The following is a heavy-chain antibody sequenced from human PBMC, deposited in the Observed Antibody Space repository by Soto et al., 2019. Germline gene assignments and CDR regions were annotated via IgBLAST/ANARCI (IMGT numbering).Heavy chain of an antibody. CDR2: IYPGDSDA. CDR3: ARLYGSSTSDLDV. V-gene: IGHV5-51*01. CDR1: GYSFTNNW. Sequence: PGESLKISCKGSGYSFTNNWIGWVRQLPGKGLEWIGIIYPGDSDAIYSPSFQGQVTISVDKSISTAYLQLRRLTASDTAMYYCARLYGSSTSDLDVWGQGTTVTVSS. D-gene: IGHD6-6*01. J-gene: IGHJ6*02.